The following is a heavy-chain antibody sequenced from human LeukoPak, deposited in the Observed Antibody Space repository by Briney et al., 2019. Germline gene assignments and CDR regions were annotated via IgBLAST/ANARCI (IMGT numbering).Heavy chain of an antibody. D-gene: IGHD3-22*01. V-gene: IGHV1-24*01. Sequence: ASVRVSCKASGGTFSSYAIVWVRQAPGQGLEWMGGFDPEDGETIYAQKFQGRVTMTEDTSTDTAYMELSSLRSEDTAVYYCATEDYYDSSGYPYWGQGTLVTVSS. CDR1: GGTFSSYA. J-gene: IGHJ4*02. CDR2: FDPEDGET. CDR3: ATEDYYDSSGYPY.